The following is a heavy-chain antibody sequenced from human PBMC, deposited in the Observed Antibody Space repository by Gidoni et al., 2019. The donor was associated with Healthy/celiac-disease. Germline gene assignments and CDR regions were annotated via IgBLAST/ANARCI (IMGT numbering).Heavy chain of an antibody. CDR2: ISGSGGST. Sequence: EVQLLESGGGLVQPGGSLRLSCAAAGFTFSSYAMSWVRQAPGKGLEWVSAISGSGGSTYYADSVKGRFTISRDNSKNTLYLQMNSLRAEDTAVYYCAKDQIEYSSLYYFDYWGQGTLVTVSS. J-gene: IGHJ4*02. CDR3: AKDQIEYSSLYYFDY. V-gene: IGHV3-23*01. CDR1: GFTFSSYA. D-gene: IGHD6-6*01.